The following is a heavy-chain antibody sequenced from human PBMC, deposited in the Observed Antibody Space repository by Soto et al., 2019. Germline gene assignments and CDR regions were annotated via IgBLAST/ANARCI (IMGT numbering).Heavy chain of an antibody. Sequence: EVQLVESGGGLVQPGGSLRLSCAASGFTFSSYWMSLVRQAPGKGLEWVANIKQDGSEKYYVDSVKGRFTISRDNAKNSLYLQRNSLRAEDMAVYYCARDGVDTARVLYYYYGMDVWGQGTTVTVSS. D-gene: IGHD5-18*01. CDR3: ARDGVDTARVLYYYYGMDV. CDR2: IKQDGSEK. V-gene: IGHV3-7*03. CDR1: GFTFSSYW. J-gene: IGHJ6*02.